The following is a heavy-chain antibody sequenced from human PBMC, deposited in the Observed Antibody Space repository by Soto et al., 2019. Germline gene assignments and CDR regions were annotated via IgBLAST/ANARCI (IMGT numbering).Heavy chain of an antibody. V-gene: IGHV3-72*01. J-gene: IGHJ5*02. CDR2: IRNKPHSYST. CDR1: GFTFDAHY. CDR3: ARDQSWHDLVWWFDP. Sequence: SGFTFDAHYIDWVRQAPGKGLEWVGRIRNKPHSYSTTYAASVKGRFTFSRDDSKNSVYLQMNSLKTEDTAVYYCARDQSWHDLVWWFDPWGQGTLVTVSS. D-gene: IGHD1-1*01.